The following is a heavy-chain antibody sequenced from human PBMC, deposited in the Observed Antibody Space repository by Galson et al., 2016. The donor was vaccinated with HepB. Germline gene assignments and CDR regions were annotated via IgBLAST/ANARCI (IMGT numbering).Heavy chain of an antibody. Sequence: SLRLSCAASGFTFSLYSMNWVRQAPGKGLEWVSYIRSSDTTIYYADSVKGRFTISKDNVKKSLYLQMNNLRDEDAAVYYCARDYDYAFDHWGQGTLVTVSP. CDR3: ARDYDYAFDH. J-gene: IGHJ4*02. CDR1: GFTFSLYS. D-gene: IGHD3-16*01. CDR2: IRSSDTTI. V-gene: IGHV3-48*02.